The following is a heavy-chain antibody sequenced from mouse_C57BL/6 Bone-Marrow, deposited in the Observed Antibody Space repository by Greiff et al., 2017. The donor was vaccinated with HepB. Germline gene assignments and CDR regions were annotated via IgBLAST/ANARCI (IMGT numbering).Heavy chain of an antibody. CDR1: GYTFTSYG. CDR2: IYPRSGNT. Sequence: VKLMESGAELARPGASVKLSCKASGYTFTSYGISWVKQRTGQGLEWIGEIYPRSGNTYYNEKFKGKATLTADKSSSTAYMELRSLTSEDSAVYFCARLYYYGSSYVDYWGQGTTLTVSS. V-gene: IGHV1-81*01. CDR3: ARLYYYGSSYVDY. D-gene: IGHD1-1*01. J-gene: IGHJ2*01.